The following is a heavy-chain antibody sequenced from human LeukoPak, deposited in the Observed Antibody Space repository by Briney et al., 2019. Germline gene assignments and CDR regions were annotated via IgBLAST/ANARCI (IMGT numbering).Heavy chain of an antibody. D-gene: IGHD1-26*01. V-gene: IGHV4-59*01. CDR3: ARVGSGSYYYYYYMDV. Sequence: SETLSLTCTVSGGSISSYYWSWIRQPPGKGLEWIGYIYYSGSTNYNPSLKSRVTISVDTSKNQFSLKLSSVTAADTAVYYCARVGSGSYYYYYYMDVWGKGTTVTVSS. J-gene: IGHJ6*03. CDR2: IYYSGST. CDR1: GGSISSYY.